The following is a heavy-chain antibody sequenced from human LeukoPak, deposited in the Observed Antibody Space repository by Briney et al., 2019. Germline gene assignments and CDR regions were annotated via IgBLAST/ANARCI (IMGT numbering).Heavy chain of an antibody. CDR3: AKDSDSNYLDY. CDR2: IRYDGSNK. D-gene: IGHD4-11*01. J-gene: IGHJ4*02. Sequence: PGGSLRLSCAASGFMFSSYGMHWVRQAPGKGLEWVAFIRYDGSNKYFADSVKGRFTISRDNSKNTLYLQMNSLRAEDTAVYYCAKDSDSNYLDYWGQGTLVTVSS. V-gene: IGHV3-30*02. CDR1: GFMFSSYG.